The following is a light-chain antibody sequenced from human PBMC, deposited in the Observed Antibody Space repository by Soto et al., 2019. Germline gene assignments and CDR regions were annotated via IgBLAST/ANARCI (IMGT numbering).Light chain of an antibody. Sequence: DIQMTQSPSSVSASVGDRVTITCRASQGISSWLAWYQQKPGKAPKLLIYVASTLHRGVPSRFSGRSSRTYFTPIISSLQPEDFAYYYYQQANSFPFTFGPGTKVDMK. J-gene: IGKJ3*01. CDR2: VAS. CDR1: QGISSW. CDR3: QQANSFPFT. V-gene: IGKV1-12*01.